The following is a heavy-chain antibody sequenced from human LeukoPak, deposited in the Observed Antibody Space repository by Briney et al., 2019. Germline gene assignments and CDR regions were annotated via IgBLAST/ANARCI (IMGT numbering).Heavy chain of an antibody. D-gene: IGHD4-17*01. CDR3: ARNGDYVPDDAFDI. V-gene: IGHV1-69*05. Sequence: GASVKVSCKASGGTFSSYAISWVRQAPGQGLEWMGRIIPIFGTANYAQKFQGRVTITTDESTSTAYMELSSLRSEDTAVYYCARNGDYVPDDAFDIWGQGTMVTVSS. CDR2: IIPIFGTA. CDR1: GGTFSSYA. J-gene: IGHJ3*02.